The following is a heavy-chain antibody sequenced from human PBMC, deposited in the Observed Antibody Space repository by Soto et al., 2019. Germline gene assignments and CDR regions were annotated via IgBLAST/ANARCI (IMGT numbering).Heavy chain of an antibody. CDR2: ISAYNGNT. J-gene: IGHJ4*02. D-gene: IGHD6-13*01. CDR3: ARDLGQQLFDY. V-gene: IGHV1-18*01. CDR1: GYTFTNFG. Sequence: GASVKVSCKASGYTFTNFGISWVRQAPGQGLEWMGWISAYNGNTNYAQKFQGRITMTTDTSTSTAYMEVRSLRFDDTAVYYCARDLGQQLFDYWGQGTLVTVSS.